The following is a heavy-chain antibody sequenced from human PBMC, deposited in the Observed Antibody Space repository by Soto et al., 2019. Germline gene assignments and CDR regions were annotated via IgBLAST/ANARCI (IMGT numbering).Heavy chain of an antibody. CDR1: GYSFTSYW. V-gene: IGHV5-10-1*01. CDR2: IDPSDSYT. CDR3: ATLRVGFGELLTY. D-gene: IGHD3-10*01. Sequence: GESLKISCKGSGYSFTSYWISWVRQMPGKGLEWMGRIDPSDSYTNYSPSFQGHVTISADKSISTAYLQWSSLKASDFAMYYCATLRVGFGELLTYWGQGTLVTVSS. J-gene: IGHJ4*02.